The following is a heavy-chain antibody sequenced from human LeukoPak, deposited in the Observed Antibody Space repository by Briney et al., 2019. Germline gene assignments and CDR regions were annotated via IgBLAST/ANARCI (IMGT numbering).Heavy chain of an antibody. D-gene: IGHD6-25*01. CDR2: INPNSGGT. V-gene: IGHV1-2*04. CDR1: GYTFTGHY. CDR3: ARATMYSSGVDY. J-gene: IGHJ4*02. Sequence: ASVKVSCKASGYTFTGHYMHWVRQAPGQGPEWMGWINPNSGGTNYAQKFQDWVTMTRDTSISTAYMELSRLRSDDTAVYYCARATMYSSGVDYWGQGTLVNVSS.